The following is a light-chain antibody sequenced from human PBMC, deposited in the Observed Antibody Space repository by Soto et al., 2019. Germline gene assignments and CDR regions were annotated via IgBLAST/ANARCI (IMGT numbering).Light chain of an antibody. CDR1: QSVSSY. J-gene: IGKJ5*01. CDR2: DAS. Sequence: EIVLTQSPATLSLSPMERATLSCMASQSVSSYLAWYQQKPGQAPRLLIYDASNRATGIPARFSGSGSGTDFTLTISSLEPEDFAVYYCQQRSNWPPITFGQGIRLEI. CDR3: QQRSNWPPIT. V-gene: IGKV3-11*01.